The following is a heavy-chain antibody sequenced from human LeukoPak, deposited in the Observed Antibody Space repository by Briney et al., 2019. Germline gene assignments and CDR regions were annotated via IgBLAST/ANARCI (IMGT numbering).Heavy chain of an antibody. D-gene: IGHD3-22*01. CDR2: IYWNDDK. V-gene: IGHV2-5*01. CDR1: GFSLSTSGVG. CDR3: AHSVLYYYDSSGYYHLYYFDY. J-gene: IGHJ4*02. Sequence: SGPTLVNPTQTLTLTCTFSGFSLSTSGVGVGWIRQPPGKALEWLALIYWNDDKRYSPSLKSRLTITKDTSKNQVVLTMTNMDPVDTATYYCAHSVLYYYDSSGYYHLYYFDYWGQGTLVTVSS.